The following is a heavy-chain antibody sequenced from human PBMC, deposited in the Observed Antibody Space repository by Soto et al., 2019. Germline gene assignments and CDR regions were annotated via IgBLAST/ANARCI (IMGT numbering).Heavy chain of an antibody. CDR2: IYYSGST. D-gene: IGHD2-21*01. Sequence: SETLSLTCTVSGGSISSYYWSWIRQPPGKGLEWIGYIYYSGSTNYNPSLKSRVTISVDTSKNQFSLKLSSVTAADTAVYYCARDTWSTYSYYYYGMDVWGQGTTVTVSS. CDR3: ARDTWSTYSYYYYGMDV. J-gene: IGHJ6*02. CDR1: GGSISSYY. V-gene: IGHV4-59*01.